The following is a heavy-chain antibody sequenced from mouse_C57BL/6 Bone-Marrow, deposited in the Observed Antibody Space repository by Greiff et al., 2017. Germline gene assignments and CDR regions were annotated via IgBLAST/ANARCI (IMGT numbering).Heavy chain of an antibody. J-gene: IGHJ4*01. CDR2: ISYDGSN. Sequence: EVQLQESGPGLVKPSQSLSLTCSVTGYSITSGYYWNWIRQFPGNKLEWMGYISYDGSNNYHPSLKNRISITRDTSKNQFFLKLNSVTTEDTATYYCARVPYYYGSSRYAMDYWGQGTSVTVSS. CDR1: GYSITSGYY. CDR3: ARVPYYYGSSRYAMDY. V-gene: IGHV3-6*01. D-gene: IGHD1-1*01.